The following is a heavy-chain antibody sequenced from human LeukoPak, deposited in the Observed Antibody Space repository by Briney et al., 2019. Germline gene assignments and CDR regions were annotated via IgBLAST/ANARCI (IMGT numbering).Heavy chain of an antibody. CDR3: AKVQYYYDSSGYYHGDAFDI. J-gene: IGHJ3*02. Sequence: GGSLRLSCAASGFTFSSYAMSWVREAPGKGLEWVSAISGSGGSTYYADSVKGRYTISRDNSKNTLYLQMNSLRAEDTAVYYCAKVQYYYDSSGYYHGDAFDIWGQGTMVTVSS. CDR2: ISGSGGST. V-gene: IGHV3-23*01. D-gene: IGHD3-22*01. CDR1: GFTFSSYA.